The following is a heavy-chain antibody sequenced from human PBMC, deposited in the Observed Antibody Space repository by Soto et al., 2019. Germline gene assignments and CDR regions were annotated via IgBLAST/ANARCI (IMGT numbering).Heavy chain of an antibody. Sequence: PSETLSLTCTVSGGSISSGGYYWSWIRQHPGKGLEWIGYIYYSGSTYYNPSLKSRVTISVDTSKNQFSLKLSSVTAADTAVYYCARVSFISGTTWVDAFDIWGQGTMVTVSS. CDR3: ARVSFISGTTWVDAFDI. J-gene: IGHJ3*02. CDR1: GGSISSGGYY. D-gene: IGHD1-20*01. V-gene: IGHV4-31*03. CDR2: IYYSGST.